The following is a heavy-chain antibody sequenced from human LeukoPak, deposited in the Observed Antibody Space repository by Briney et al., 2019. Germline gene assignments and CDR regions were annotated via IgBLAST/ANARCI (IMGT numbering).Heavy chain of an antibody. Sequence: GASVKVSCKASGYTFTSYYMHWVRQAPGQGLEWMGIINPSGGSTSHAQKFQGRVTMTRDMSTSTVYMELSSLRSEDTAVYYCAREYSCSSTSCFYFDYWGQGTLVTVSS. CDR1: GYTFTSYY. CDR3: AREYSCSSTSCFYFDY. V-gene: IGHV1-46*01. J-gene: IGHJ4*02. D-gene: IGHD2-2*01. CDR2: INPSGGST.